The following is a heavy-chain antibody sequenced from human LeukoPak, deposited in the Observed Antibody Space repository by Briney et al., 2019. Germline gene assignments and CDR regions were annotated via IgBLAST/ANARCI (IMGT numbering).Heavy chain of an antibody. Sequence: SLKVSCKASGGTFSSYAISWVRQAPGQGLEWMGGIIPIFGTANYAQKFQGRVTITADESTSTAYMELSSLRSEDTAVYYCARVGYSSSWPLNWFDPWGQGTLVTVSS. CDR2: IIPIFGTA. D-gene: IGHD6-13*01. J-gene: IGHJ5*02. CDR1: GGTFSSYA. CDR3: ARVGYSSSWPLNWFDP. V-gene: IGHV1-69*13.